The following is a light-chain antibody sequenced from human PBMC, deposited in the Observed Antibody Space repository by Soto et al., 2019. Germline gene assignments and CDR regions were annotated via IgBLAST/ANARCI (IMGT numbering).Light chain of an antibody. Sequence: EIVLTQSPGTLSLSQGETASLSCTASQSVISNFLAWYQQQRGQPPSLLIYDAPKRATGIPARFSGSGSGTAFTLTISRVEPEDSAVYYCQHTFHSPRTFGQGTRLEIK. J-gene: IGKJ2*01. V-gene: IGKV3-20*01. CDR2: DAP. CDR1: QSVISNF. CDR3: QHTFHSPRT.